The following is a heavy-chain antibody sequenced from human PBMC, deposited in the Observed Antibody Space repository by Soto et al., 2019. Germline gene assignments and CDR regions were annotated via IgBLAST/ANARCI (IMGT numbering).Heavy chain of an antibody. Sequence: PSETLSLTYTVSGGSISSTSYDWGWIRQPPGEGLEWIGSVYYSGSAYYNTSHKTRVTISLDTSKNQFSLTLTSVTAADTAVYYCARQARGTTWSDFDYWGQGILVTVSS. D-gene: IGHD1-7*01. J-gene: IGHJ4*02. CDR2: VYYSGSA. CDR3: ARQARGTTWSDFDY. CDR1: GGSISSTSYD. V-gene: IGHV4-39*01.